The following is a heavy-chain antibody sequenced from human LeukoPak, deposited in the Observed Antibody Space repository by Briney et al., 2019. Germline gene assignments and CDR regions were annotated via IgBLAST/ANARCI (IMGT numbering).Heavy chain of an antibody. V-gene: IGHV3-7*02. Sequence: PGGSLRLSCAASGFTFSNYWMSWVRQAPGKGLEWVANIKQDGSEKYYVDSMKGRFTISRDNAKNSLYLQMNSLRAEDTAVYYCAKSGLELDYWGQGTLVTVSS. CDR1: GFTFSNYW. J-gene: IGHJ4*02. D-gene: IGHD1-1*01. CDR3: AKSGLELDY. CDR2: IKQDGSEK.